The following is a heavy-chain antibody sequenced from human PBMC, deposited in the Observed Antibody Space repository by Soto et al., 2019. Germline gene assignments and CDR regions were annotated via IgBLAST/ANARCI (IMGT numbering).Heavy chain of an antibody. J-gene: IGHJ4*02. V-gene: IGHV1-69*01. CDR3: ASSRSHVGDDYYDSSGYYWTFDY. Sequence: QVQLVQSGAEVKKPGSSVKVSCKASGGTFSSYAISWVRQAPGQGLEWMGGIIPIFGTANYAQKFQGRVTITADESTSTAYMELSSLRSDDTAVYYCASSRSHVGDDYYDSSGYYWTFDYWGQGTLVTVSS. D-gene: IGHD3-22*01. CDR1: GGTFSSYA. CDR2: IIPIFGTA.